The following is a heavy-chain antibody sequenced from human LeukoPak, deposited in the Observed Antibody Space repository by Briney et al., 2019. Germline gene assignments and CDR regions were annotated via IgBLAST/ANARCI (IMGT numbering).Heavy chain of an antibody. CDR2: ISSSSSTI. Sequence: PGGSLRLSCAASGFPFSSYSMNWVRQAPGKGLEWVSYISSSSSTIYYADSVKGRFTISRDNAKNSLNLQMYSLRAEDTAVYYCARARRDYYYYAMDVWGQGTTVTVSS. D-gene: IGHD5-24*01. J-gene: IGHJ6*02. CDR1: GFPFSSYS. CDR3: ARARRDYYYYAMDV. V-gene: IGHV3-48*01.